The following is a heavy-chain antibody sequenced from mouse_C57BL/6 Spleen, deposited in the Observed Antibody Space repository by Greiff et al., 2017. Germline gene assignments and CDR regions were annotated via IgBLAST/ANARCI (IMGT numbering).Heavy chain of an antibody. D-gene: IGHD1-1*01. CDR3: ARSGTTVVATGNYAMDY. J-gene: IGHJ4*01. CDR2: INPYNGDT. Sequence: QLQQSGPELVKPGDSVKISCKASGYSFTGYFMNWVMQSHGKSLEWIGRINPYNGDTFYNQKFKGKATLTVDKSSSTAHMELRSLTSEDSAVYYCARSGTTVVATGNYAMDYWGQGTSVTVSS. V-gene: IGHV1-20*01. CDR1: GYSFTGYF.